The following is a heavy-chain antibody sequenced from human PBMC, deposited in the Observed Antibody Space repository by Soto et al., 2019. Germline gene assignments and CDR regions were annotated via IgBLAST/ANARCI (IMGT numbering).Heavy chain of an antibody. CDR1: GGSISSYY. J-gene: IGHJ6*02. D-gene: IGHD3-10*01. V-gene: IGHV4-59*01. CDR3: ARDLGVRGVIIGHDYYYGMDV. CDR2: IYYSGST. Sequence: SETLSLTYTVSGGSISSYYWSWIRQPPGKGLEWIGYIYYSGSTNYNPSLKSRVTISVDTSKNQFSLKLSSVTAADTAVYYCARDLGVRGVIIGHDYYYGMDVWGQGTTVTVSS.